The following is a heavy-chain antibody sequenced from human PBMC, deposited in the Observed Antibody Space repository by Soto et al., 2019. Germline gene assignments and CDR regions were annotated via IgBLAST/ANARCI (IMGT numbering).Heavy chain of an antibody. CDR1: GFNVSSDY. CDR3: VRDSETSSSWSLDY. D-gene: IGHD6-13*01. V-gene: IGHV3-53*01. J-gene: IGHJ4*02. CDR2: LSTGGFT. Sequence: GSLRLSCTASGFNVSSDYMNWVRQAPGKGLEWVSVLSTGGFTYYADSVKGRFTISRDNSKNTLYLQMNSLRVEDTAVYYCVRDSETSSSWSLDYWGQGTLVTVSS.